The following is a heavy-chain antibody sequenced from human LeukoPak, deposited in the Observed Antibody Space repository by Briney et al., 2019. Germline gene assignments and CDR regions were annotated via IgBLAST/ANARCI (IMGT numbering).Heavy chain of an antibody. V-gene: IGHV4-61*02. CDR1: GGSISSGRYY. CDR3: AREDCDYVLDY. Sequence: SQTLSLTCTVSGGSISSGRYYWNWIRQPAGKGLEWIGRIYTSGSTNYNPSLKSRITISVDTSKNQFSLKLSSVTAADTAVYYCAREDCDYVLDYWGQGTLVTVSS. CDR2: IYTSGST. J-gene: IGHJ4*02. D-gene: IGHD4-17*01.